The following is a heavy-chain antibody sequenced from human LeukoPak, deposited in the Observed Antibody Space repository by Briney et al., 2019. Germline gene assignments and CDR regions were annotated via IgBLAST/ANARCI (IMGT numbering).Heavy chain of an antibody. CDR3: ARDQTLARWDYYDSSGYHQGLDY. CDR1: GFTFSSYS. J-gene: IGHJ4*02. V-gene: IGHV3-21*01. D-gene: IGHD3-22*01. CDR2: ISSSSSYI. Sequence: GGSLRLSCAASGFTFSSYSMNWVRQAPGKGLEWVSSISSSSSYIYYADSVKGRFTISRDNAKNSLYLQMNSLRAEDTAVYYCARDQTLARWDYYDSSGYHQGLDYWGQGTLVTVSS.